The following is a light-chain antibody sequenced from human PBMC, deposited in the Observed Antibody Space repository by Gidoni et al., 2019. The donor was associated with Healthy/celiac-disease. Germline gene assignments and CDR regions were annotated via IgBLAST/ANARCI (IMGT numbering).Light chain of an antibody. Sequence: QSVLTQPPSVSEAPRQRVPIPCSGSSSNLVNNAVNGYQQLPGKAPKLLIYYDDMLPPGVSDRFSGSKSGTSASLAISGLQSEDEADYYCAAWDDSLNGWVFGGGTKLTVL. CDR2: YDD. CDR3: AAWDDSLNGWV. J-gene: IGLJ3*02. CDR1: SSNLVNNA. V-gene: IGLV1-36*01.